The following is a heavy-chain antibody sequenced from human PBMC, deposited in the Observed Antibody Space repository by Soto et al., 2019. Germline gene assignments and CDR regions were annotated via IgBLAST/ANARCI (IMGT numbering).Heavy chain of an antibody. CDR2: INPSGGST. CDR1: GYTFTSYY. D-gene: IGHD3-22*01. V-gene: IGHV1-46*01. Sequence: ASVKVSCKASGYTFTSYYMHWVRQAPGQGLEWMGIINPSGGSTSYAQKFQGRVTMTRDTSTSTVYMELSSLRSEDTAVYYCARDPRYYDSSGYYPDYWGKGTLVTVSS. CDR3: ARDPRYYDSSGYYPDY. J-gene: IGHJ4*02.